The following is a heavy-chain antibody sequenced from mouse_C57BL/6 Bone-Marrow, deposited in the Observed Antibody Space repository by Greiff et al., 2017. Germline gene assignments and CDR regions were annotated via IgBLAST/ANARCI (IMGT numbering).Heavy chain of an antibody. J-gene: IGHJ1*03. CDR3: TTKGYDGGWYFDV. CDR2: IDPENGDT. CDR1: GFNIKDDY. D-gene: IGHD2-2*01. V-gene: IGHV14-4*01. Sequence: VQLQQSGAELVRPGASVKLSCTASGFNIKDDYMHWVKQRPEQGLEWIGWIDPENGDTEYASKFQGKATITADTSSNTAYLQRSSLTSEDTAVYYCTTKGYDGGWYFDVWGTGTTVTVAS.